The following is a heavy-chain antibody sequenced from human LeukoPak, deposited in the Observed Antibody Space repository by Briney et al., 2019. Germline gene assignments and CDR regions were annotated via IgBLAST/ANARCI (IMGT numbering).Heavy chain of an antibody. CDR2: ISYDGSNK. Sequence: GRSLRLSCAASGFTFSRYGMHWVRQAPGKGLEWEAIISYDGSNKYYADSVKGRFTISRDNSKNTLYLQMNSLRAEDTAVYYCAKAQDDYGDYRADYGMDVWGQGTTVTVSS. CDR3: AKAQDDYGDYRADYGMDV. CDR1: GFTFSRYG. J-gene: IGHJ6*02. V-gene: IGHV3-30*18. D-gene: IGHD4-17*01.